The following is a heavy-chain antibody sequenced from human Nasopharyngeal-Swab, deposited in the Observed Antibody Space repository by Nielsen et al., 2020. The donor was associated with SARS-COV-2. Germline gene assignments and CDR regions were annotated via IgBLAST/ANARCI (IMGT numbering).Heavy chain of an antibody. CDR3: AKDRDSGDDSDDYYHYYGMDV. CDR2: ISGSDHTT. CDR1: GFTFRSYA. Sequence: GESLKISCAASGFTFRSYAISWVRQAPGKGLEWVSVISGSDHTTYYADSVKGRFTISRDNSKNTVNLQMNSLRVEDTAIYYCAKDRDSGDDSDDYYHYYGMDVWGQGTTVTVCS. J-gene: IGHJ6*02. V-gene: IGHV3-23*01. D-gene: IGHD5-12*01.